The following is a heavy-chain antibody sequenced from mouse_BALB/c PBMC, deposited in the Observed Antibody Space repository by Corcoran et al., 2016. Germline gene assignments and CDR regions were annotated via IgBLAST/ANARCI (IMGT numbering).Heavy chain of an antibody. Sequence: EVQLQQSGAELVKPGASVKLSCTASGFNINDTYMHWVKQRPEQVLEWIGRIDPANGNTKYDPKFQGKATITADTSSNTAYLQLSSLTSEDTAVYYGARWDWYFDVWGAGTTVTVSS. CDR1: GFNINDTY. CDR2: IDPANGNT. V-gene: IGHV14-3*02. J-gene: IGHJ1*01. CDR3: ARWDWYFDV.